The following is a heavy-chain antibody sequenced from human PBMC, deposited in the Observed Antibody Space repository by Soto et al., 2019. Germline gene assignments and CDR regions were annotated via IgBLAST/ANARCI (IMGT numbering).Heavy chain of an antibody. CDR3: AKDGSSGWEFNYYYYYGMDL. CDR2: ISYDGSDK. J-gene: IGHJ6*02. CDR1: GFTFSTYG. V-gene: IGHV3-30*18. Sequence: SLRLSCAGSGFTFSTYGMHWVRQAPGKGLKWVAVISYDGSDKYYGDSVKGRFTISRDNSKNTLYLQMNSLRAEDTAVYYCAKDGSSGWEFNYYYYYGMDLWGQGTTVTVSS. D-gene: IGHD6-19*01.